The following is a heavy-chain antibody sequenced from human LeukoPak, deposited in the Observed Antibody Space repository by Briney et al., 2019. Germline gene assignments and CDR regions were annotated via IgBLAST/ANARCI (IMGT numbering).Heavy chain of an antibody. J-gene: IGHJ6*04. Sequence: SQTLSLTCTVSGGSISSGGYYWSWIRQHPGKGLEWIGYIYYSGGTYYNPSLKSRVTISVDTSKNQFSLKLSSVTVADTAVYYCARDNYGSGSPYGMDVWGKGTTVTVSS. CDR1: GGSISSGGYY. CDR3: ARDNYGSGSPYGMDV. V-gene: IGHV4-31*03. D-gene: IGHD3-10*01. CDR2: IYYSGGT.